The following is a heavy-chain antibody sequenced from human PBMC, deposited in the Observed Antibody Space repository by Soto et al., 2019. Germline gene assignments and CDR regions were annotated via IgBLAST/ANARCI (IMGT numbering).Heavy chain of an antibody. CDR3: ARPPAAIMGGEYYYYYYGMDV. Sequence: GASVKVSCKASGYTFTSYDITWVRPATGQGLEWMGWMNPNSGNTGYAQKFQGRVTMTRDTSISTAYMELSSLRSEDTAVYYCARPPAAIMGGEYYYYYYGMDVWGQGTTVTVSS. J-gene: IGHJ6*02. D-gene: IGHD2-2*02. CDR2: MNPNSGNT. CDR1: GYTFTSYD. V-gene: IGHV1-8*01.